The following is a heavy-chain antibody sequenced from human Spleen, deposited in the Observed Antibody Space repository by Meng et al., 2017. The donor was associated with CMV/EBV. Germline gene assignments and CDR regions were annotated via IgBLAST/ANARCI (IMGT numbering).Heavy chain of an antibody. CDR1: GFTFSGYG. D-gene: IGHD3-3*01. CDR2: IWYDGSDK. CDR3: ARNLRFLDY. J-gene: IGHJ4*02. V-gene: IGHV3-33*01. Sequence: GESLKISCAASGFTFSGYGMHWVRQAPGKGLEWVAVIWYDGSDKYSADSVTGRFTISRDNAKNSLYLQMDSLRAEDTAVYYCARNLRFLDYCGQGTLVTVSS.